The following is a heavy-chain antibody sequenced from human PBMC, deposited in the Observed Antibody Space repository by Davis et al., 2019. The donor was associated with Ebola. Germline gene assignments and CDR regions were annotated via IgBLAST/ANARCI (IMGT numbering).Heavy chain of an antibody. J-gene: IGHJ4*02. Sequence: SETLSLTCAVSGGSISSSNWWSWVRQPPGKGLEWIGEIYHSGSTNYNPSLKSRVAISVDKSKNQFSLKLSSVTAADTAVYYCARRRRIAVAGTDYWGQGTLVTVSS. D-gene: IGHD6-19*01. CDR1: GGSISSSNW. CDR2: IYHSGST. CDR3: ARRRRIAVAGTDY. V-gene: IGHV4-4*02.